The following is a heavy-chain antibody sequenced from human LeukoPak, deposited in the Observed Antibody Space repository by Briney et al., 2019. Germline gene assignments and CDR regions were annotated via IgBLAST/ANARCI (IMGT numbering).Heavy chain of an antibody. J-gene: IGHJ4*02. CDR3: ARALVGELGY. CDR1: GGSISSYY. Sequence: SETLSLTCTVSGGSISSYYWSRIRQPPGKGLEWIGYIYYSGSTNYNPSLKSRVTISVDKSKNQFSLKLSSVTAADTAVYYCARALVGELGYWGQGTLVTVSS. V-gene: IGHV4-59*12. CDR2: IYYSGST. D-gene: IGHD3-16*01.